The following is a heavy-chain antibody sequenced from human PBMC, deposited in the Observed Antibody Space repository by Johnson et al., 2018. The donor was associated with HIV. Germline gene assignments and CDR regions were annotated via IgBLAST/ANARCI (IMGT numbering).Heavy chain of an antibody. D-gene: IGHD6-19*01. J-gene: IGHJ3*02. V-gene: IGHV3-30*02. CDR3: AKARSGGPGAFGS. CDR1: GFTFSSYG. CDR2: IRYDESNK. Sequence: QVQLVESGGGVVQPGGSLRLSCAASGFTFSSYGMHWVRQAPDKGLEWVAFIRYDESNKYYADSVKGRFTISRDNSKNTLYLQMNSLRAEDTAVYCCAKARSGGPGAFGSWGQGTMVTVSS.